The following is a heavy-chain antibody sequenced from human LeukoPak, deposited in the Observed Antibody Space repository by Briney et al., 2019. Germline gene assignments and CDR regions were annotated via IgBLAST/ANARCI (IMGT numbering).Heavy chain of an antibody. Sequence: SETLSLTCAVSGYSISSGYYWGWIRQPPGKGLEWIGSIYHSGSTYYDPSLKSRVTISVDTSKNQFSLKLSSVTAADTAVYYCVSGYCTNGVCYEDAFDIWGQGTMVTVSS. J-gene: IGHJ3*02. CDR2: IYHSGST. CDR3: VSGYCTNGVCYEDAFDI. D-gene: IGHD2-8*01. CDR1: GYSISSGYY. V-gene: IGHV4-38-2*01.